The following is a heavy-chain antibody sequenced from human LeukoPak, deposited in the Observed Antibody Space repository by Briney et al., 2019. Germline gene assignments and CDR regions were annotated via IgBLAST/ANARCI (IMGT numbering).Heavy chain of an antibody. V-gene: IGHV4-34*01. Sequence: SETLSLTCAVYGGSFSGYYWSWIRQPPGKGLEWIGSMYYSGSSYYNPSLRSRVTISVDTSKNQFSLKLNSVTAADTAVYYCASAPRMVSFGGVIDYFDYWGQGTLVTVSS. CDR3: ASAPRMVSFGGVIDYFDY. J-gene: IGHJ4*02. CDR1: GGSFSGYY. D-gene: IGHD3-16*02. CDR2: MYYSGSS.